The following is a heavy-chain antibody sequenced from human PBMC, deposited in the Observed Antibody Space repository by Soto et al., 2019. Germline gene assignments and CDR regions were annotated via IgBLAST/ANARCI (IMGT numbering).Heavy chain of an antibody. CDR1: GFTFSSYA. Sequence: EVQLVESGGGLVQPGGSLRLSCAASGFTFSSYAMHWVRQAPGKGLEYVSAISSNGGSTYYANSVKGRFTIPRDNSTNTLYLQMGSLRAEDMAVYYCARDVLGGRYSMDVWGQGTTVTVSS. J-gene: IGHJ6*03. V-gene: IGHV3-64*01. CDR2: ISSNGGST. D-gene: IGHD1-26*01. CDR3: ARDVLGGRYSMDV.